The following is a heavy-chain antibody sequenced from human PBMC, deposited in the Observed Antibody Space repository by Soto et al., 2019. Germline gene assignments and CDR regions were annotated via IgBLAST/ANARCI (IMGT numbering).Heavy chain of an antibody. CDR1: GDSTSSSSYY. CDR2: IYYSGST. CDR3: ARLNGYCVSTKCQGYYGMDV. D-gene: IGHD2-2*03. J-gene: IGHJ6*02. Sequence: PSETLSLTCTVSGDSTSSSSYYWGWIRQPPGKGLEWIGSIYYSGSTYYNPSLKSRVTISVDTSKNQFSLKLSSVTAADTAVYYCARLNGYCVSTKCQGYYGMDVWGQGTTVIVSS. V-gene: IGHV4-39*01.